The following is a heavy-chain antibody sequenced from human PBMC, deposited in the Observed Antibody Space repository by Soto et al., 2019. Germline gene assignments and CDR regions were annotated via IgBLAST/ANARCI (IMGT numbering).Heavy chain of an antibody. V-gene: IGHV1-69*13. Sequence: SVKVSCKASGGTFSSYAISWVRQAPGQGLEWMGGIIPIFGTANYAQKFQGRVTITADESTSTAYMELSSLRSEDTAVYYCARVPIQRGWHYYYYYGMDVWGQGTTVTVSS. CDR1: GGTFSSYA. D-gene: IGHD6-19*01. CDR3: ARVPIQRGWHYYYYYGMDV. CDR2: IIPIFGTA. J-gene: IGHJ6*02.